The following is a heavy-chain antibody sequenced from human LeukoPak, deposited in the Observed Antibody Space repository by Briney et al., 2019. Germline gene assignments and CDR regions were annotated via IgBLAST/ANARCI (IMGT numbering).Heavy chain of an antibody. D-gene: IGHD1-26*01. J-gene: IGHJ4*02. CDR3: ASQNSGSYYDY. V-gene: IGHV1-69*04. CDR1: GGTFSSYA. CDR2: IIPILGIA. Sequence: SVKVSCKASGGTFSSYAISWVRQAPGQGLEWMGRIIPILGIANYAQKFQGRVTITADKSTSTAYMELSSLRSEDTAVYYCASQNSGSYYDYWGQGTLVTVSS.